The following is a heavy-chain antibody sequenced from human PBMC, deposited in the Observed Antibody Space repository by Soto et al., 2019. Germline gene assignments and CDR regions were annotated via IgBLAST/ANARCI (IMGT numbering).Heavy chain of an antibody. CDR2: INPSGGST. CDR1: GYTFTSYY. J-gene: IGHJ3*02. V-gene: IGHV1-46*01. CDR3: ARDWADDYGDRGAFDI. Sequence: QVQLVQSGPEVKKPGASVKVSCKASGYTFTSYYMHWVRQAPGQGLEWMGIINPSGGSTSCAQKFQGRVTMTRDTSKRPVYMALSSLRSEDTAVYYSARDWADDYGDRGAFDIWGQGTMVTVSS. D-gene: IGHD4-17*01.